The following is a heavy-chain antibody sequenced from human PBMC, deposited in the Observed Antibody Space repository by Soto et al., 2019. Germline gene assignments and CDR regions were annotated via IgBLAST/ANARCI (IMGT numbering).Heavy chain of an antibody. V-gene: IGHV3-30-3*01. D-gene: IGHD2-15*01. CDR3: ASDPTPADELLTNWFDP. Sequence: GGSLRLSCAASGFTFSSYAMHWVRQAPGKGLGWVAVISYDGSNKYYADSVKGRFTISRDNSKNTLYLQMNSLRAEDTAVYYCASDPTPADELLTNWFDPWGQGTLVTVSS. CDR2: ISYDGSNK. J-gene: IGHJ5*02. CDR1: GFTFSSYA.